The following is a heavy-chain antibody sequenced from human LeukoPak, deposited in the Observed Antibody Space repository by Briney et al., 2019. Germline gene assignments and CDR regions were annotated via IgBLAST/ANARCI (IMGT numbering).Heavy chain of an antibody. D-gene: IGHD3-10*01. CDR3: AREGGLLWFGEYLPFDY. Sequence: ASVTVSCKASGYTFTSFYMNWVRQAPGQGLEWMGKINPSGGSTTYAQKFQGRVTMTRDTSTSTVYMELSSLRFEDTAVYYCAREGGLLWFGEYLPFDYWGQGTLVTVS. J-gene: IGHJ4*02. CDR2: INPSGGST. V-gene: IGHV1-46*01. CDR1: GYTFTSFY.